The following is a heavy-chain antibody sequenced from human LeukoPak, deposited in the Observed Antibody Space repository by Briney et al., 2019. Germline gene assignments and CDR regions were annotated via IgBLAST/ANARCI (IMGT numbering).Heavy chain of an antibody. J-gene: IGHJ4*02. CDR3: ARHVNDFWSGLDY. D-gene: IGHD3-3*01. CDR1: GGSISSSSYY. CDR2: IYYSGST. Sequence: SETLSLTCTVSGGSISSSSYYWGWIRQPPGKGLEWIGSIYYSGSTYYNLSLKSRLTISVDTSKNQFSLKLSSVTAADTALYYCARHVNDFWSGLDYWGQGTLVTVSS. V-gene: IGHV4-39*01.